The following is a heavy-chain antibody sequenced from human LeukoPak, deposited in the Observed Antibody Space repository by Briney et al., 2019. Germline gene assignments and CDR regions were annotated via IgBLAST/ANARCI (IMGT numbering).Heavy chain of an antibody. CDR2: IYSGGST. J-gene: IGHJ4*02. D-gene: IGHD6-13*01. V-gene: IGHV3-53*03. Sequence: GGSLRLSCAASGFTFSSNYMSWVRQAPGKGLEWVSVIYSGGSTYYSDSVQGRFNISSDNSKNTLYLQMKSLRAEDTPVSYCARESSIFSKNGNSWYYIDYRGQGTLVTVSS. CDR1: GFTFSSNY. CDR3: ARESSIFSKNGNSWYYIDY.